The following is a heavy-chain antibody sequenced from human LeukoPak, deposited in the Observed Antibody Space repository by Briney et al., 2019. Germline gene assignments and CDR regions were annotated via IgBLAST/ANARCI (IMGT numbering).Heavy chain of an antibody. CDR1: GLIVSSNY. J-gene: IGHJ4*02. Sequence: GGSLRLSCAASGLIVSSNYMTWVRQAPGKGLEWVSTIYSGGNTYYADSVKGRFTVSRDNPKNTLYLQMNSLRAEDTAVYYCARGRYYLDSWGQGTLVTVSS. D-gene: IGHD4-17*01. CDR2: IYSGGNT. V-gene: IGHV3-66*01. CDR3: ARGRYYLDS.